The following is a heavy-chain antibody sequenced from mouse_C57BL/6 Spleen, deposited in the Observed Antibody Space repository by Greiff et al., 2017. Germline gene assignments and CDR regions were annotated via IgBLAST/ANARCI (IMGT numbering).Heavy chain of an antibody. J-gene: IGHJ3*01. V-gene: IGHV5-17*01. D-gene: IGHD2-5*01. Sequence: EVMLVESGGGLVKPGGSLKLSCAASGFTFSDYGMHWVRQAPEKGLEWVAYISSGSSTIYYADTVKGRFTISRDNAKNTLFRQMTSLRSEDTAMYYCARDSNYVAWFAYWGQGTLVTVSA. CDR3: ARDSNYVAWFAY. CDR2: ISSGSSTI. CDR1: GFTFSDYG.